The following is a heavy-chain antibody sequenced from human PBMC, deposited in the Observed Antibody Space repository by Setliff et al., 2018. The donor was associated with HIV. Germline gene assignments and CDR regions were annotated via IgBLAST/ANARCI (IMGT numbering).Heavy chain of an antibody. J-gene: IGHJ5*02. CDR2: INHSGSS. CDR1: GGSLSDYY. CDR3: ARSSRGYCSGGSCYGFDP. V-gene: IGHV4-34*01. Sequence: SETLSLTCGVYGGSLSDYYWSWIRQPPGKGLEWIGEINHSGSSNYNPSLKSRVTISVDTSKNQLSLNVTSVTAADTAVYYCARSSRGYCSGGSCYGFDPWGQGNQVTVSS. D-gene: IGHD2-15*01.